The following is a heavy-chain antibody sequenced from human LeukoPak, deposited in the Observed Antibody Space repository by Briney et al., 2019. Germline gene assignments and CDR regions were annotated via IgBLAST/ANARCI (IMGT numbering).Heavy chain of an antibody. D-gene: IGHD2-2*01. CDR2: IRYDGSNK. Sequence: GGSLRLSCAASGFTFSSYGMHWVRQAPGKGLEWVAVIRYDGSNKYYADSVKGRFTISRDNSKNTLYLQMNSLRAEDTAVYYCARDRIVVVPAAHLYYYYGMDVWGQGTTVTVSS. CDR1: GFTFSSYG. CDR3: ARDRIVVVPAAHLYYYYGMDV. V-gene: IGHV3-33*01. J-gene: IGHJ6*02.